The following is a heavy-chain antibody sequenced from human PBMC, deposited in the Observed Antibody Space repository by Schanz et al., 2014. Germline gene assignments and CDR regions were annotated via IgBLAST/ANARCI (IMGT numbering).Heavy chain of an antibody. CDR1: GFTFSSYS. CDR3: AKGQGAVINNWYFDL. CDR2: ISDSGDLT. J-gene: IGHJ2*01. Sequence: EVQLLESGGGLVRPGGSLRLSCAASGFTFSSYSMNWVRQAPGKGLEWVSAISDSGDLTYYADSVKGRFTISRDNSINTLSLQMNSLSADDTAVYYCAKGQGAVINNWYFDLWGRGTLVTVSS. D-gene: IGHD2-21*01. V-gene: IGHV3-23*01.